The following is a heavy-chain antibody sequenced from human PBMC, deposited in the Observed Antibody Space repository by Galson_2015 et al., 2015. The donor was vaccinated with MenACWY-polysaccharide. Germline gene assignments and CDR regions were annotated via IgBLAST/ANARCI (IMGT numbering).Heavy chain of an antibody. CDR3: AADRDPYYMDV. CDR2: IVVGSGNT. J-gene: IGHJ6*03. Sequence: SVKVSCKASGFTFTSSAVQWVRQARGQRLEWIGWIVVGSGNTNYAQKFQERVTITRDMSTSTAYMEPSSLRSEDTAVYYCAADRDPYYMDVWGKGTTVTVSS. CDR1: GFTFTSSA. V-gene: IGHV1-58*01.